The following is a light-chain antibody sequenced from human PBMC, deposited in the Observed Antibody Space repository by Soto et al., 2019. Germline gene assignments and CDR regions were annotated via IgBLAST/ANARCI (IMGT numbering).Light chain of an antibody. J-gene: IGLJ1*01. CDR2: DVT. CDR3: CSYAGSYTHV. Sequence: QSVLTQPRSVSGSPGQSVTISCTGTSSDVGGYNFVCWYQQYPGKAPKLIIYDVTKGPSGVPDRFSGSKSGNTASLTISGLQTDDEADYYCCSYAGSYTHVFGTGTKVTVL. V-gene: IGLV2-11*01. CDR1: SSDVGGYNF.